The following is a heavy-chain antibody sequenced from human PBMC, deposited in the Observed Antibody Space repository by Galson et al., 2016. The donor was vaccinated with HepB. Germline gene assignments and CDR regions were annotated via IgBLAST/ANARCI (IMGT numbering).Heavy chain of an antibody. V-gene: IGHV3-23*01. CDR3: VKKNNSSGYYYVSGFDI. CDR2: IMGSGGSR. J-gene: IGHJ3*02. D-gene: IGHD3-22*01. Sequence: SLRLSCAASGFTFSSYAMSWVRQAPGKGLEWVSGIMGSGGSRYYADSVKGHFTISRDSSKNALYLQMNSLRAEDKAVYYCVKKNNSSGYYYVSGFDIWGQGTMVTVSS. CDR1: GFTFSSYA.